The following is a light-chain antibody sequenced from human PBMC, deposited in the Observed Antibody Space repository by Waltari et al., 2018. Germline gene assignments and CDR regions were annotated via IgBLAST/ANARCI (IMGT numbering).Light chain of an antibody. V-gene: IGLV2-14*01. Sequence: QSALTQPASVSGSPGQSITLSCPGTSHHGGFYNYFSWYQQHPGKAPKVIIYEVSNRPSGISNRFSGSKSGNTASLTISGLQPEDEADYHCSAYTSTSALVFGTGTKVTVL. CDR2: EVS. CDR3: SAYTSTSALV. CDR1: SHHGGFYNY. J-gene: IGLJ1*01.